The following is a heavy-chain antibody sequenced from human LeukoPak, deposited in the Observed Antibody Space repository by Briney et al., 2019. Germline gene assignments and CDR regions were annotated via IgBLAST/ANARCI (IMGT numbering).Heavy chain of an antibody. D-gene: IGHD3-22*01. V-gene: IGHV1-2*02. J-gene: IGHJ4*02. CDR1: GYTFTGYY. Sequence: ASVKVSCKASGYTFTGYYMHWVRQAPGQGLEWMGWINPNSGGTNYAQKFQGRVTMTRDTSISTAYMELSRLRSDDTAVYYCARLSYYCDSSGRNAYYFDYWGQGTLVTVSS. CDR2: INPNSGGT. CDR3: ARLSYYCDSSGRNAYYFDY.